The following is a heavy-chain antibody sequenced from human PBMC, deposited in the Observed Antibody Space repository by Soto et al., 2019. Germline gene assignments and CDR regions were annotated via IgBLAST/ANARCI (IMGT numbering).Heavy chain of an antibody. Sequence: GGSLRLSCAASGFTFSSYAMHWVRQAPGKGLEWVAVISYDESNKYYPDSVKGRFTISRDNSKNTLYLQMNSLRVEDTAVYFCAKDWKRINDYWGQGTLVTVSS. V-gene: IGHV3-30*18. J-gene: IGHJ4*02. CDR1: GFTFSSYA. D-gene: IGHD1-1*01. CDR3: AKDWKRINDY. CDR2: ISYDESNK.